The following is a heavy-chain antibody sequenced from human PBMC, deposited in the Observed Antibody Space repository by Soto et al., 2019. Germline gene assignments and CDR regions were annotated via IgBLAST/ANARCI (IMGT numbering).Heavy chain of an antibody. CDR3: ARELPFLEWLSNNWFDP. CDR1: GFTFSSYW. D-gene: IGHD3-3*01. CDR2: IKQDGSEK. J-gene: IGHJ5*02. Sequence: PGGSLRLSCAASGFTFSSYWMSWVRQAPGKGLEWVANIKQDGSEKYYVDSVKGRFTISRDNAKNSLYLQMNSLRAEDTAVYYCARELPFLEWLSNNWFDPWGQRTLVSVSS. V-gene: IGHV3-7*01.